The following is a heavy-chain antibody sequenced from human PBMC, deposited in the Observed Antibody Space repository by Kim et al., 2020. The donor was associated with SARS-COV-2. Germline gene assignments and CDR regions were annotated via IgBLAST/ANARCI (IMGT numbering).Heavy chain of an antibody. CDR3: ARGATFIVA. D-gene: IGHD3-22*01. J-gene: IGHJ5*02. CDR1: GGSISSYY. V-gene: IGHV4-59*01. Sequence: SETLSLTCTVSGGSISSYYWSWIRQPPGKGLEWIGYIYYSGSTNYNPSLKSRVTLSIDTSKNQFSLRLASVTPADTAMYYCARGATFIVAWGQGTPVTVSS. CDR2: IYYSGST.